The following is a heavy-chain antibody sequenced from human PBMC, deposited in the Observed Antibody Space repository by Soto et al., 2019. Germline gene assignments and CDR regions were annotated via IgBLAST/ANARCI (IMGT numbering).Heavy chain of an antibody. Sequence: SEARSLTCAVYAGSSNAYYCSWVRPPPDKGLEWLGEINQSGRTNYNPSLKSRVAIFLDKSKNQFSLMLNSVTAADTAVYYCARGGATPMVLTYWGQGTRVT. CDR2: INQSGRT. CDR1: AGSSNAYY. J-gene: IGHJ4*02. CDR3: ARGGATPMVLTY. V-gene: IGHV4-34*01. D-gene: IGHD5-18*01.